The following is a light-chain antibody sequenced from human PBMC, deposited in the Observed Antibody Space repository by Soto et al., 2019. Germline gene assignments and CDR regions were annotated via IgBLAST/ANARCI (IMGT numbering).Light chain of an antibody. CDR1: SSDVGGYNY. Sequence: QSALTQPASVSGSPGQSITISCTGTSSDVGGYNYVSWYQQHPGKAPKLMSSDVSNRPSGVSNRFSGSKSGNTASLTISGLQAEDEGDYYCSSYTSSSTHVFGAGTKLTVL. CDR3: SSYTSSSTHV. V-gene: IGLV2-14*03. J-gene: IGLJ1*01. CDR2: DVS.